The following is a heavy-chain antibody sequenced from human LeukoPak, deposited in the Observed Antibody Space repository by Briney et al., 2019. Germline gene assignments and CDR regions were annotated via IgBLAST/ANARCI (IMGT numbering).Heavy chain of an antibody. J-gene: IGHJ4*02. CDR2: ISWNSGSI. D-gene: IGHD6-19*01. Sequence: PGGSLRLSCAASGFTFDDYAMHWVRQAPGKGLEWVSGISWNSGSIGYADSVKGRFTISRDNAKNSLYLQMNSLRAEDTALYYCAEVSSPWQWLEGGVFDYWGQGTLVTVSS. V-gene: IGHV3-9*01. CDR1: GFTFDDYA. CDR3: AEVSSPWQWLEGGVFDY.